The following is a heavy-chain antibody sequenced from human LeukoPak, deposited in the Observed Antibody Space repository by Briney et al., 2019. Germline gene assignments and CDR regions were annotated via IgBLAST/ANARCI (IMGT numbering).Heavy chain of an antibody. V-gene: IGHV3-20*04. CDR2: INWNGGST. J-gene: IGHJ5*02. CDR3: ARPIMAAAGTRWFDP. CDR1: GFTFDDYG. Sequence: GGSLRLSCAASGFTFDDYGMSWVRQAPGKGLEWVTGINWNGGSTGYADSVKGRFTISRDNAKNSLYLQMNSLRSEDTALYYCARPIMAAAGTRWFDPWGQGTLVTVSS. D-gene: IGHD6-13*01.